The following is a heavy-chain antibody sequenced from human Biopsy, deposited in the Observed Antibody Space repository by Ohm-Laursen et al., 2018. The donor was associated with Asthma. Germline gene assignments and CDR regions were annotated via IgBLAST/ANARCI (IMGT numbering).Heavy chain of an antibody. D-gene: IGHD2-21*02. CDR3: VRGISRVTGLFDHFDS. V-gene: IGHV4-59*01. CDR2: IYYSGST. J-gene: IGHJ4*02. CDR1: GVSISSDY. Sequence: TLSLTWTVSGVSISSDYWSWIRQPPGKGLEWIGHIYYSGSTNYQPSLKSRVTISVDTSKNQFSLKLRSVTAADAAVYYCVRGISRVTGLFDHFDSWGQGTLVTVSS.